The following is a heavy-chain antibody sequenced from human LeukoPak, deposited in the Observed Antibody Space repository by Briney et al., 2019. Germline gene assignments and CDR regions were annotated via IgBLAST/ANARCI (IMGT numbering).Heavy chain of an antibody. CDR3: ASCIAAAYNWFDP. CDR2: IIPIFGTA. CDR1: GGTFSSYA. Sequence: SVKVSCKASGGTFSSYAISWVRQAPGQGLEWMGGIIPIFGTANYAQKFQGRVTITADESTSTAYMELSSLRSEDTAVYYCASCIAAAYNWFDPWDQGTLVTVSS. J-gene: IGHJ5*02. V-gene: IGHV1-69*13. D-gene: IGHD6-13*01.